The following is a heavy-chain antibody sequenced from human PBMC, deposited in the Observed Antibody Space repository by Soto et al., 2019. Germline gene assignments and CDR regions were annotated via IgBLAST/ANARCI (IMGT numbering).Heavy chain of an antibody. CDR1: GFTFSSYA. Sequence: QLLESGGGLVQPGGSLRVSGAASGFTFSSYAMSWARQAPGKGLDWVSAISGSGGSTYYADSVKGRFTISRDNSKNTLYLQMNSLRAEDTAVYYCAKWQPGSTSPFDYWGQGTLVTVSS. V-gene: IGHV3-23*01. CDR3: AKWQPGSTSPFDY. J-gene: IGHJ4*02. CDR2: ISGSGGST. D-gene: IGHD3-10*01.